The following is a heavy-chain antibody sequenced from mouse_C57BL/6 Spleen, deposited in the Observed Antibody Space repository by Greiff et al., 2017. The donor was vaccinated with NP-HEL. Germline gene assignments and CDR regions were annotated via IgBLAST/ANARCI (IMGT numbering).Heavy chain of an antibody. D-gene: IGHD2-2*01. Sequence: QVQLQQPGAELVRPGTSVKLSCKASGYTFTSYWMHWVKQRPGQGLEWIGVIDPSDSYTNYNQKFKGKATLTVDTSSSTAYMQLSSLTSEDSAVYYCARGNLWLRRDAMDYWGQGTSVTVSS. CDR2: IDPSDSYT. CDR3: ARGNLWLRRDAMDY. J-gene: IGHJ4*01. CDR1: GYTFTSYW. V-gene: IGHV1-59*01.